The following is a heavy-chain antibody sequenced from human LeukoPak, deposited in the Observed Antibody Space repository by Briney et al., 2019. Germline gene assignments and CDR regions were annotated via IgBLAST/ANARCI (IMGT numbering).Heavy chain of an antibody. J-gene: IGHJ4*02. CDR3: AKDRNFDY. V-gene: IGHV3-30*18. Sequence: GGSLRLSCAASGFTFSSYGMHWVRQAPGKGLEWVVVISYDGSNKYYADSVKGRFTISRDNSKNTLYLQMNSLRAEDTAVYYCAKDRNFDYWGQGTLVTVSS. CDR1: GFTFSSYG. CDR2: ISYDGSNK.